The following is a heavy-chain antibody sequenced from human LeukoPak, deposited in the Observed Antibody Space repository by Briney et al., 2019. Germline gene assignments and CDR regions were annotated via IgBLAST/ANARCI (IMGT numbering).Heavy chain of an antibody. CDR2: ISGSAGST. V-gene: IGHV3-23*01. Sequence: GGSLRLSCAASGFTFSSHAMSWVRQAPGKGLEWVSGISGSAGSTVYADSVKGRLTISRDNSKNTLNLQMNILRADDTAVYYCAKALFPGSGSYSWGVFDYWGQGTLVTVSS. D-gene: IGHD3-10*01. CDR1: GFTFSSHA. J-gene: IGHJ4*02. CDR3: AKALFPGSGSYSWGVFDY.